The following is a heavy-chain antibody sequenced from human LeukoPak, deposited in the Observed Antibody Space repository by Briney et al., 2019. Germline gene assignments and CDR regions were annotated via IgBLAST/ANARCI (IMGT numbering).Heavy chain of an antibody. CDR2: IYDRGST. J-gene: IGHJ5*02. CDR1: GASISSHY. Sequence: SETLSLTCTVTGASISSHYWCWIRQTPGTGLEWIGDIYDRGSTTYNPSLKSRVSISVDTSRNQFSLNLRSVTAADTAVYYCAKIEVGRFDPWGQGTPVTVSS. V-gene: IGHV4-59*11. CDR3: AKIEVGRFDP. D-gene: IGHD1-26*01.